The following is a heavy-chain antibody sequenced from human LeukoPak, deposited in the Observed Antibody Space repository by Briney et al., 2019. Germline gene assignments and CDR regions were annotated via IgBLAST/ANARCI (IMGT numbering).Heavy chain of an antibody. Sequence: PSETLSLTCAVYGGSFSGYYWSWIRQPPGKGLEWIGEINHSGSTNYNPSLKSRVTISVDTSKNQFSLKLSSVTAADTAVYYCARHGVGPRYYYDSSGYYFDYWGQGTLVTVSS. CDR2: INHSGST. CDR1: GGSFSGYY. D-gene: IGHD3-22*01. V-gene: IGHV4-34*01. J-gene: IGHJ4*02. CDR3: ARHGVGPRYYYDSSGYYFDY.